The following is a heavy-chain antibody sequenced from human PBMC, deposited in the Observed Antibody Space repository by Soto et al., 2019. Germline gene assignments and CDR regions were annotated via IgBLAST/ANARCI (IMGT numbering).Heavy chain of an antibody. D-gene: IGHD3-3*01. V-gene: IGHV4-61*08. CDR1: GGSISSGGYY. Sequence: LSLTCTVSGGSISSGGYYWNWIRQHPGKGLEWIGYIYYSGSTNYNPSLKSRVTISVDTSKNQFSLKLSSVTAADTAVYYCASSPTYYDFWSGRGFDPWGQGTLVTVSS. J-gene: IGHJ5*02. CDR3: ASSPTYYDFWSGRGFDP. CDR2: IYYSGST.